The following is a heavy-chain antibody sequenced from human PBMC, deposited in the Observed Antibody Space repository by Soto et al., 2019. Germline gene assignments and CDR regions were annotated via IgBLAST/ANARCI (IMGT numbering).Heavy chain of an antibody. D-gene: IGHD6-25*01. CDR3: ATVAFGYHSHSDY. J-gene: IGHJ4*02. CDR1: AFAFGDSS. Sequence: PGGSLNLSCVASAFAFGDSSVKWIRHFPGKGLECLSYIDNVGGTIYYADCVRGRFTVSRDNAKYSLFLQMTDLRAEDSAMYFCATVAFGYHSHSDYWGRGALVTVSS. V-gene: IGHV3-11*01. CDR2: IDNVGGTI.